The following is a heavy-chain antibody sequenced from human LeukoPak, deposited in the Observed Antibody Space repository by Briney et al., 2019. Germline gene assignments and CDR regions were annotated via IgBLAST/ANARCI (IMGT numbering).Heavy chain of an antibody. V-gene: IGHV1-24*01. CDR1: GYTLTELS. D-gene: IGHD6-19*01. CDR3: ATDSSGQKWYAFDI. CDR2: FDPEDGET. J-gene: IGHJ3*02. Sequence: ASVKVSCKVSGYTLTELSMHWVRQAPGKGLEWMGGFDPEDGETIYAQKFQGRVTMTEDTSTDTAYMELSSLRSEDTAVYHCATDSSGQKWYAFDIWGQGTMVTVSS.